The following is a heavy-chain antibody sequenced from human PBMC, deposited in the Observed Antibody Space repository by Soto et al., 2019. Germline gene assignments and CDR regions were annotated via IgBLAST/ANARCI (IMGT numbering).Heavy chain of an antibody. V-gene: IGHV3-30*03. CDR1: GFTFSSHG. D-gene: IGHD4-4*01. CDR2: ISFDGRKK. CDR3: ARDGGNYTSIYYYYYYGMDV. Sequence: GGSLRLSCAASGFTFSSHGMHWVRQALGKGLEWVAVISFDGRKKYYADSVKGRFTISRDNSKNTLYLQMNSLRAEDTAEYYCARDGGNYTSIYYYYYYGMDVWGQGTTVTVSS. J-gene: IGHJ6*02.